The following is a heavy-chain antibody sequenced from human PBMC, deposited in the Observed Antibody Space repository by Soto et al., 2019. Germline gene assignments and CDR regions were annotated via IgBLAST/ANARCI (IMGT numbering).Heavy chain of an antibody. D-gene: IGHD1-26*01. CDR1: GFTFSHYG. CDR3: AKDVGATQYYFDH. V-gene: IGHV3-30*18. Sequence: GGSLRLSCTSSGFTFSHYGMHWVRQAPGKGLEWVADISYDGGNKYYADSVKRRFTISRDNSKNTLYLQLNSLRAEDTAVYYCAKDVGATQYYFDHWGQGTLVTVSS. CDR2: ISYDGGNK. J-gene: IGHJ4*02.